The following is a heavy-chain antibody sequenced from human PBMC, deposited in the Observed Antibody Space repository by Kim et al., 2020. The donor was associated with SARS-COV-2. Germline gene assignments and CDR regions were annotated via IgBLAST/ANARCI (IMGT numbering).Heavy chain of an antibody. CDR2: IIPIFGTA. V-gene: IGHV1-69*13. J-gene: IGHJ6*02. CDR1: GGTFSSYA. D-gene: IGHD6-13*01. CDR3: ARSGERLSSSWYPGRSNYYYYGMDV. Sequence: SVKVSCKASGGTFSSYAISWVRQAPGQGLEWMGGIIPIFGTANYAQKFQDRVTITADESTSTAYMELSSLRSEDTAVYYCARSGERLSSSWYPGRSNYYYYGMDVWGQGTTVTVSS.